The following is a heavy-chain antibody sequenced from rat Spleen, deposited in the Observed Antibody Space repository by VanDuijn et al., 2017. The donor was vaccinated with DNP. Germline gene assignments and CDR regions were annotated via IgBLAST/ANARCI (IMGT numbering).Heavy chain of an antibody. CDR1: XYSXXXNY. CDR2: ISYSGST. J-gene: IGHJ2*01. CDR3: ARWTRYFDY. V-gene: IGHV3-1*01. D-gene: IGHD1-7*01. Sequence: EVQLQESXXGLVKPXXXLSXXXSVXXYSXXXNYXGWIRKFPGTKMEYVGHISYSGSTNYNPSLKSRISITRDTSKNLFFLHLNSVTTEDTATYYCARWTRYFDYWGQGVMVTVSS.